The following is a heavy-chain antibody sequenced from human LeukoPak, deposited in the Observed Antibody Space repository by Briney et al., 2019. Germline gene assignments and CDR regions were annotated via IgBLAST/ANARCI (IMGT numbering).Heavy chain of an antibody. Sequence: LTGGSLRLSCAASGFTFSSYAMSWVRQAPGKGLEWVSAIGGGGGSTYYADSVKGRFTISRDNSKNTLYLQMNSLRAEDTAVYYCAKGTDRTSGSYFWGQGTLVTVSS. J-gene: IGHJ4*02. V-gene: IGHV3-23*01. D-gene: IGHD1-26*01. CDR2: IGGGGGST. CDR1: GFTFSSYA. CDR3: AKGTDRTSGSYF.